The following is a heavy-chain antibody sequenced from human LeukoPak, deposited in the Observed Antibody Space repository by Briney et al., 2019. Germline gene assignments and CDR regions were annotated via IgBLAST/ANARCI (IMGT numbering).Heavy chain of an antibody. Sequence: GSLRLSCTVSGFTVSSNSMSWVRQAPGKGLEWIGSMYSSGSTNYNPSLKSRVTISVDTSKNQFSLKLSSVTAADTAVYYCAREPHSMKYYYGSGSLAGILDVWGKGTTVTVSS. CDR3: AREPHSMKYYYGSGSLAGILDV. CDR1: GFTVSSNS. D-gene: IGHD3-10*01. V-gene: IGHV4-59*02. CDR2: MYSSGST. J-gene: IGHJ6*04.